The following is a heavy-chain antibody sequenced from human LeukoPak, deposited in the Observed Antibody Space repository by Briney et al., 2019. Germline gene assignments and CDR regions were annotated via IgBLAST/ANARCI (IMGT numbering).Heavy chain of an antibody. CDR2: ISYDGSNK. V-gene: IGHV3-30*03. D-gene: IGHD6-13*01. CDR1: GFTFSNYG. J-gene: IGHJ4*02. CDR3: AGGEVAAAGADY. Sequence: GGSLRLSCATSGFTFSNYGMHWVRQAPGKGLEWVAIISYDGSNKYSADSVKGRFTISRDNSKNTLYLQMNSLRAEDTAVYYCAGGEVAAAGADYWGQGTLVTVSS.